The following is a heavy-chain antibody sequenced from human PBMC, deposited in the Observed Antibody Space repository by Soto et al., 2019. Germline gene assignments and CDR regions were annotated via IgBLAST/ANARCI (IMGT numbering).Heavy chain of an antibody. V-gene: IGHV1-2*02. D-gene: IGHD5-12*01. Sequence: ASVKVSCKTSGDSFNDYYIHWVRQAPGQGLEWMGWINPNGGATRYAQKFQGRVTVTRDTSIRTVYMELSSLRSDDTAVYYCARESGGATATLDYYYFYMDVWGKGTTVTVSS. CDR3: ARESGGATATLDYYYFYMDV. CDR1: GDSFNDYY. CDR2: INPNGGAT. J-gene: IGHJ6*03.